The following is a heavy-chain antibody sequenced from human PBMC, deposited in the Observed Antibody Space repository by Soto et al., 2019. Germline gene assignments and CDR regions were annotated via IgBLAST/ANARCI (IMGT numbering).Heavy chain of an antibody. J-gene: IGHJ6*02. D-gene: IGHD5-18*01. Sequence: PGGSLRLSCAASGFTFSSYAMLWVRQAPGKGLEWVAVISYDGSNKYYADSVKGRFTISRGNSKNTLYLQMNSLRAEDTAVYYCARDNVDTAMVKGGGYYYGMDVWGQGTTVTGSS. CDR2: ISYDGSNK. CDR1: GFTFSSYA. CDR3: ARDNVDTAMVKGGGYYYGMDV. V-gene: IGHV3-30-3*01.